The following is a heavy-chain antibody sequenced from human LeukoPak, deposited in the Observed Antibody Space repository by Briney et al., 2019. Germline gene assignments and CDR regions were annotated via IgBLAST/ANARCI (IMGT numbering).Heavy chain of an antibody. J-gene: IGHJ4*02. D-gene: IGHD3-22*01. Sequence: VASVKVSCKASGGTFNNYAINWVRQAPGQGLEWMGGIIPIFGSSNYAQKFQGRVTMTTDTSTSTAYMELRSLRSDDTAVYYCAREMYYDSSGLFGYWGQGTLVTVSS. CDR3: AREMYYDSSGLFGY. V-gene: IGHV1-69*05. CDR1: GGTFNNYA. CDR2: IIPIFGSS.